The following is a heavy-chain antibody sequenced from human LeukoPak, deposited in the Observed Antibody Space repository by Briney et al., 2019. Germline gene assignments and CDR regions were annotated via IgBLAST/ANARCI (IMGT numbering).Heavy chain of an antibody. CDR1: GFTVSNNY. J-gene: IGHJ4*02. V-gene: IGHV3-11*04. D-gene: IGHD3-22*01. Sequence: PGGSLRLSCAASGFTVSNNYMSWIRQAPGKGLEWVSYISASGNTIFYADSVKGRFTISRDNAKNSLYLQMSSLRAEDTAVYYCARAHSSGYYWGQGTLVTVSS. CDR2: ISASGNTI. CDR3: ARAHSSGYY.